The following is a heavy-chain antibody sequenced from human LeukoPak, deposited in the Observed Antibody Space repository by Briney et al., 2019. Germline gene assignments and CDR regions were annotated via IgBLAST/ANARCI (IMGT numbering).Heavy chain of an antibody. CDR3: ASGLEGSGPYGMDV. CDR2: ISAYNGNT. CDR1: GYTFTSYG. V-gene: IGHV1-18*01. D-gene: IGHD2-15*01. J-gene: IGHJ6*02. Sequence: GASVKVSCKASGYTFTSYGISWVRQAPRQGLEWMGWISAYNGNTNYAQKLQGRVTMTTDTSTSTAYMELRSLRSDDTAVYYCASGLEGSGPYGMDVWGQGTTVTVSS.